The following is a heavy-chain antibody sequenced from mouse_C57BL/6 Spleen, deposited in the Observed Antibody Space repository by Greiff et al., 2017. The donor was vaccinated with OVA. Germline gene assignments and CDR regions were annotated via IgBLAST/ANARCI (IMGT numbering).Heavy chain of an antibody. CDR1: GFTFSSYA. V-gene: IGHV5-9-1*02. Sequence: EVQLVESGEGLVKPGGSLKLSCAASGFTFSSYAMSWVRQTPEKRLEWVAYISSGGDYIYYADTVKGRFTISRDNARNTLYLQMSSLKSEDTAMYYCTRAPLYYYGSSPYYFDYWGQGTTLTVSS. CDR3: TRAPLYYYGSSPYYFDY. J-gene: IGHJ2*01. CDR2: ISSGGDYI. D-gene: IGHD1-1*01.